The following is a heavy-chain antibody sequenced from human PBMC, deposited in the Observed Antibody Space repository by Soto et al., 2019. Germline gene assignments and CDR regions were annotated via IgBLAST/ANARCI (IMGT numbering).Heavy chain of an antibody. J-gene: IGHJ4*02. CDR2: INYSGST. CDR3: ASSHYYDSRGCIDY. V-gene: IGHV4-30-4*01. CDR1: GGSISSGDYY. D-gene: IGHD3-22*01. Sequence: QVQLQESGPGLVKPSQTLSLTCTVSGGSISSGDYYWSWIRQPPGKGLEWIGYINYSGSTYYNPSLKIRITISVDTPNNQFSPMLSSVTAAVTAVYDCASSHYYDSRGCIDYFGQGTLVTVSS.